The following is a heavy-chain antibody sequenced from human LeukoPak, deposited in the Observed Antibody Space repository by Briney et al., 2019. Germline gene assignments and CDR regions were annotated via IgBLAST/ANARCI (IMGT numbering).Heavy chain of an antibody. J-gene: IGHJ4*02. V-gene: IGHV1-69*05. CDR3: ARDRRDGYNSLDY. D-gene: IGHD5-24*01. CDR2: IIPIFGTA. Sequence: GSSVKVSCKASGGTFSSYAISWVRQAPGQGLEWMGRIIPIFGTANYAQKFQGRVTITTDESTSTAYMELSSLRSEDTAVYYCARDRRDGYNSLDYWGQGTLVTVSS. CDR1: GGTFSSYA.